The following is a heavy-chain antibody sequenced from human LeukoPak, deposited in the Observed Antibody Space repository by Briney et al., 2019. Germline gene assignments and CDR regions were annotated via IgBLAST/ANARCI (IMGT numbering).Heavy chain of an antibody. CDR3: AKDMYCSSTSCYTGYYYYYYMDV. V-gene: IGHV3-30*02. CDR2: IRYDGSNK. CDR1: GFTFSIYD. D-gene: IGHD2-2*02. Sequence: GGSLRLSCAASGFTFSIYDMHWVRQAPGKGLEWVAFIRYDGSNKYYADSVKGRFTISRDNSKNTLYLQMNSLRAEDTAVYYCAKDMYCSSTSCYTGYYYYYYMDVWGKGTTVTVSS. J-gene: IGHJ6*03.